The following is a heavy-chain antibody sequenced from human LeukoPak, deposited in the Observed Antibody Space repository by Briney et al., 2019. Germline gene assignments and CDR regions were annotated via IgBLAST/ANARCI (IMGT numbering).Heavy chain of an antibody. V-gene: IGHV1-24*01. CDR1: GYTLTELT. Sequence: ASVKVSCKVSGYTLTELTMHWVRQAPGKGLEWMGGFDPEDGETIYAQKFQGRVTMTEDTSTDTAYMELSSLRSEDTAVYYCATFPHLYYYYYGMDVWGQGTTVTVSS. CDR2: FDPEDGET. J-gene: IGHJ6*02. CDR3: ATFPHLYYYYYGMDV.